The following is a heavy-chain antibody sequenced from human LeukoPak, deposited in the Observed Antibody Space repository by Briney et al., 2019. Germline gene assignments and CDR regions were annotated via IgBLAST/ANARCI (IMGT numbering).Heavy chain of an antibody. J-gene: IGHJ4*02. CDR1: GGSISSSSYY. Sequence: SETLSLTCTVSGGSISSSSYYWGWIRQPPGKGLEWIGSIYYSGSTYYNPSLKSRVTISVDTSKNQFSLKLSSVTAADTAVYYCARDAPGPMDYWGQGTLVTVSS. CDR3: ARDAPGPMDY. V-gene: IGHV4-39*07. CDR2: IYYSGST.